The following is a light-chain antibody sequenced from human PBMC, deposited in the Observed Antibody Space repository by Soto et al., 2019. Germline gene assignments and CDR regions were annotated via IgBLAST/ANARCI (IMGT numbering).Light chain of an antibody. CDR3: QQYNDYSCT. V-gene: IGKV1-5*03. Sequence: DIPMTQSPSTLSASVGDRVTITCRASQSINNWLAWYQQKPGKAPNLLIYKASNLESGVPSRFSGSGSGTEFTLTISSLQPDDFATYYCQQYNDYSCTFGQGTKVEIK. J-gene: IGKJ1*01. CDR2: KAS. CDR1: QSINNW.